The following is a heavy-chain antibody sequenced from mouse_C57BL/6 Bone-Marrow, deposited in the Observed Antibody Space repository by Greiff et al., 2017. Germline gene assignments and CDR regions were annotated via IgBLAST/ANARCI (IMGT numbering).Heavy chain of an antibody. V-gene: IGHV1-61*01. D-gene: IGHD1-1*01. CDR1: GYTFTSYW. CDR2: IYPSDSET. J-gene: IGHJ1*03. Sequence: QVQLQQPGAELVRPGSSVKLSCKASGYTFTSYWMDWVKQRPGQGLEWIGNIYPSDSETHYNQKFKDKATLTVDKSSSTAYMQLSSLTSEDSAVYYCARENGYGSSFDWCFDVWGTGTTVTVSS. CDR3: ARENGYGSSFDWCFDV.